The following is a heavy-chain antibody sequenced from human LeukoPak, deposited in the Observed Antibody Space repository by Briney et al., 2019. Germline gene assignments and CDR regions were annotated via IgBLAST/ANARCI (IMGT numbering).Heavy chain of an antibody. CDR3: ARGAAAGLLFFDY. CDR2: INPNSGGT. J-gene: IGHJ4*02. V-gene: IGHV1-2*02. CDR1: GYTVTGYY. D-gene: IGHD6-13*01. Sequence: ASVKVSCKASGYTVTGYYMHWVRQAPGQGLEWMGWINPNSGGTNYAQKFQGRVTMTRDTSISTAYMELSRLRSDDTAVYYRARGAAAGLLFFDYWGQGTLVTVSS.